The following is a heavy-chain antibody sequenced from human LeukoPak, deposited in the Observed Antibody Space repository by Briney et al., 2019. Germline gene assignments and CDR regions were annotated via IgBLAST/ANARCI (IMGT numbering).Heavy chain of an antibody. D-gene: IGHD6-19*01. Sequence: GGSLRLSCAASGFAFSSYAMSWVRQAPGKGLEWVSAISGISGSTYYADSVKGRFTISRDNSQNTLYLQIHSLRADDTAVCYCAKSRSPYSSGWYPFTYWGQGTLVTVSS. J-gene: IGHJ4*02. CDR1: GFAFSSYA. CDR3: AKSRSPYSSGWYPFTY. CDR2: ISGISGST. V-gene: IGHV3-23*01.